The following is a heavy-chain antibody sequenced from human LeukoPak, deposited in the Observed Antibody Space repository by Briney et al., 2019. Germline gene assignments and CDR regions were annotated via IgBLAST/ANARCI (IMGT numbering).Heavy chain of an antibody. CDR3: AKGLLTKTHGISWDPFDS. J-gene: IGHJ4*02. CDR2: ISGPGSTT. D-gene: IGHD6-13*01. Sequence: PGGSLRLTCAASGFTFSGYAMTWVRQAPGKGLEWVATISGPGSTTYYADSVKGRFTISRDNSQNTLYLQMNSLRAEDTAIYYCAKGLLTKTHGISWDPFDSWGQGTLVSVSS. CDR1: GFTFSGYA. V-gene: IGHV3-23*01.